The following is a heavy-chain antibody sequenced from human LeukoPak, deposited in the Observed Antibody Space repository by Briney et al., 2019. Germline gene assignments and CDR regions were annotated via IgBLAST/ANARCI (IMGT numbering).Heavy chain of an antibody. J-gene: IGHJ5*02. Sequence: SETLSLTCTVSGGSISSSSYYWGWIRQPPGKGLEWIGSIYYSGSTYYNPSLKNRVTISVDTSKNQFSLKLSSVTAADTAVYYCARPLGITGTDWFDPWGQGTLVTVSS. D-gene: IGHD1-20*01. CDR3: ARPLGITGTDWFDP. CDR1: GGSISSSSYY. CDR2: IYYSGST. V-gene: IGHV4-39*01.